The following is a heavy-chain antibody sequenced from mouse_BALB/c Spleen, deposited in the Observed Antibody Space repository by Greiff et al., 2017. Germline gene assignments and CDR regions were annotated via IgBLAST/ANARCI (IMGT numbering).Heavy chain of an antibody. CDR3: ARSDVLLRFAY. CDR2: ILPGSGST. J-gene: IGHJ3*01. CDR1: GYTFSSYW. Sequence: QVQLQQSGAELMKPGASVKISCKATGYTFSSYWIEWVKQRPGHGLEWIGEILPGSGSTNYNEKFKGKATFTADTSSNTAYMQLSSLTSEDSAVYYCARSDVLLRFAYWGQGTLVTVSA. D-gene: IGHD2-3*01. V-gene: IGHV1-9*01.